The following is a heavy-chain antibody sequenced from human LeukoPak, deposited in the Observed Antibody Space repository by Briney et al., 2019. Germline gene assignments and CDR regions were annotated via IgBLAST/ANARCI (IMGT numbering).Heavy chain of an antibody. J-gene: IGHJ5*02. CDR1: GYTFTGYY. D-gene: IGHD2-2*01. Sequence: ASVKVSCKAAGYTFTGYYMHWVRQAPGQGLEWKGRINPNSGGTNYAQKFQGRVTMTRDTSISTAYMEMTRLRSDDTAVYYCAREVGVVAHQGGWFDPWGQGTLVTVSS. CDR2: INPNSGGT. CDR3: AREVGVVAHQGGWFDP. V-gene: IGHV1-2*06.